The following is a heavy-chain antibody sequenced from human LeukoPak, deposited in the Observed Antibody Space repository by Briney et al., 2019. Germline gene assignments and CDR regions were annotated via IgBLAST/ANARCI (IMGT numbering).Heavy chain of an antibody. D-gene: IGHD1-26*01. Sequence: PGGSLRLSCATSGFNFEDYAMNWVRQAPGKGLEWVGLITSKAYGGTTELAASVKGRFSISRDESKPIAYLQMNSLEIEDTGVYYCTREVERGGSYWGGDSWGQGTQVTVSS. V-gene: IGHV3-49*04. CDR2: ITSKAYGGTT. J-gene: IGHJ4*02. CDR1: GFNFEDYA. CDR3: TREVERGGSYWGGDS.